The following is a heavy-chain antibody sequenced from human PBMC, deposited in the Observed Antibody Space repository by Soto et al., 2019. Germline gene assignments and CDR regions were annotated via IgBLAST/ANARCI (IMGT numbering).Heavy chain of an antibody. CDR2: ITIYNGNT. V-gene: IGHV1-18*01. CDR1: GYIFTSYG. D-gene: IGHD6-13*01. CDR3: ARNWVAATGTSAFDI. J-gene: IGHJ3*02. Sequence: QVQLVQSGAEVKKPGASVKVSCKASGYIFTSYGISWVRQAPGQGLEWLGWITIYNGNTKYAQMLQGRVTMTTDTSTSTAYMELRSLISDDTAVYYCARNWVAATGTSAFDICGQGTMVTVSS.